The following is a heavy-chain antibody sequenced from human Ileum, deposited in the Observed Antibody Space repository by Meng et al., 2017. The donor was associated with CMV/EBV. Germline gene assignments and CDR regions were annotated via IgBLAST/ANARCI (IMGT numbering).Heavy chain of an antibody. Sequence: GGPLRPSCPPSGSTFSSYSMNWVRQAPGKGLEWVSYISSSSSTIYYGDSVKGRFTVTRANAKNTLYLQMNSLSAENTAVYYCARDTRRFFGWLSFDYWGQGTLVTVSS. CDR2: ISSSSSTI. CDR3: ARDTRRFFGWLSFDY. V-gene: IGHV3-48*04. D-gene: IGHD3-3*01. J-gene: IGHJ4*02. CDR1: GSTFSSYS.